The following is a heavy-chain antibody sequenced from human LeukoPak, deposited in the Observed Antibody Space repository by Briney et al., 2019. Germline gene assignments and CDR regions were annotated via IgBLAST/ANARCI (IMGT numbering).Heavy chain of an antibody. V-gene: IGHV3-9*03. Sequence: HSGGSLRLSCTASGFTFHDYAMHWVRQAPGKGLEWVSGISWNSGNRVYADSVKGRFTISRDNAKNSLYLQMNSLRAEDMASYYCTKGMTAMAPLDAFDVWGQGTLVTVSS. J-gene: IGHJ3*01. CDR2: ISWNSGNR. CDR3: TKGMTAMAPLDAFDV. CDR1: GFTFHDYA. D-gene: IGHD5-18*01.